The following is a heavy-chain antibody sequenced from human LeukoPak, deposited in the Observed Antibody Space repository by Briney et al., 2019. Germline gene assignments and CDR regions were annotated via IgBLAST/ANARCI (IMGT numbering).Heavy chain of an antibody. V-gene: IGHV4-34*01. CDR3: ASSGSGSYFFSTFDY. CDR2: INHSGST. CDR1: GGSFSGYY. Sequence: SETLSLTCAVYGGSFSGYYWSWIRQPPGKGLEWIGEINHSGSTNYNPSLKSRVTTSVDTSKNQFSLKLSSVTAADTAVYYCASSGSGSYFFSTFDYWGQGTLVTVSS. J-gene: IGHJ4*02. D-gene: IGHD3-10*01.